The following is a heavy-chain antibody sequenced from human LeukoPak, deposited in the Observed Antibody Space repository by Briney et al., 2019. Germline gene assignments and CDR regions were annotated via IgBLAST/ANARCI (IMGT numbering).Heavy chain of an antibody. CDR1: GYTLTELS. CDR2: FDPEDDET. D-gene: IGHD4-17*01. J-gene: IGHJ4*02. Sequence: ASVKVSCKVSGYTLTELSMHWVRQAPGKGLEWMGGFDPEDDETIYAQKFQGRVTMTEDTSTDTAYMELSSLRSEDTAVYYCATGENGDYVLDYWGQGTLVTVSS. V-gene: IGHV1-24*01. CDR3: ATGENGDYVLDY.